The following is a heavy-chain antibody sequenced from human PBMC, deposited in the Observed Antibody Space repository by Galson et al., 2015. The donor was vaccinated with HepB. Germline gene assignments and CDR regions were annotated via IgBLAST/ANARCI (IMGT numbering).Heavy chain of an antibody. V-gene: IGHV3-48*03. J-gene: IGHJ4*02. CDR3: ARGGCSGGSCGYYSDS. D-gene: IGHD2-15*01. Sequence: SLRLSCAASGFSFSSYEINWVRQAPGKGLEWVSHISAGGRYINYADSVKGRFTISRDNAKNSLSLQMKSLTAEDTAVYYCARGGCSGGSCGYYSDSWGQGTLVTVSS. CDR2: ISAGGRYI. CDR1: GFSFSSYE.